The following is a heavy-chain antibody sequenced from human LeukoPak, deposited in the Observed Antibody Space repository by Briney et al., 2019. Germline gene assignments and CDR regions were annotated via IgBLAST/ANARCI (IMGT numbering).Heavy chain of an antibody. CDR3: ARQGIGITMVRGAPSYGMDV. J-gene: IGHJ6*02. D-gene: IGHD3-10*01. V-gene: IGHV5-51*01. CDR2: IYPGDSDT. Sequence: GESLKISCKGSGYNFNSYWIGWVRQMPGKGLEWMGIIYPGDSDTRYSPSFQGQVTISADKSIKTAYLQWSSLKASDTAIYYCARQGIGITMVRGAPSYGMDVWGQGTTVTVSS. CDR1: GYNFNSYW.